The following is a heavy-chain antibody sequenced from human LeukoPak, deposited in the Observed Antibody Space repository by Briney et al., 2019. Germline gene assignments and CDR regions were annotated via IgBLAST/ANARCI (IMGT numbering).Heavy chain of an antibody. J-gene: IGHJ4*02. D-gene: IGHD3-10*01. CDR3: ARASGQEVSFDY. CDR2: IYYSGSP. CDR1: GGSINDYF. V-gene: IGHV4-59*08. Sequence: SETLSLTCTVSGGSINDYFWSWIRQPPGKGLEWIGYIYYSGSPNYNPSLNSRVTMSLDTSKNQFSLKLSSVTAADTAVYYCARASGQEVSFDYWGQGTLVTVSS.